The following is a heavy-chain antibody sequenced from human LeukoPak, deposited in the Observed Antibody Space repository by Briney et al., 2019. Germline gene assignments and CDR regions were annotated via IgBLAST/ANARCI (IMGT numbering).Heavy chain of an antibody. CDR2: IKQDGSEK. CDR3: ARDGKAVAGRFDY. CDR1: GFTFSSYW. J-gene: IGHJ4*02. V-gene: IGHV3-7*01. Sequence: GGSLRLSCAASGFTFSSYWMSWVRQAPGKGLEWVANIKQDGSEKYYVDSVKGRFTISRDNAKNSLYLRMNSLRAEDTAVYYCARDGKAVAGRFDYWGQGTLVTVSS. D-gene: IGHD6-19*01.